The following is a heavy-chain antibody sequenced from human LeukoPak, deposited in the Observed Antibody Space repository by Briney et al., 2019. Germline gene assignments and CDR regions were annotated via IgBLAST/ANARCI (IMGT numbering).Heavy chain of an antibody. CDR1: GVTLSSYA. J-gene: IGHJ4*02. Sequence: PGGSLRLSCAASGVTLSSYAMSWARQAPGKGLEWVAVISYDGNTIHYADSVKGRFIISRDTSKNTLYLQMNSLRAEDTAVYYCARSGGLQKFDYWGQGTLVTVSS. V-gene: IGHV3-30-3*01. CDR2: ISYDGNTI. CDR3: ARSGGLQKFDY. D-gene: IGHD4-11*01.